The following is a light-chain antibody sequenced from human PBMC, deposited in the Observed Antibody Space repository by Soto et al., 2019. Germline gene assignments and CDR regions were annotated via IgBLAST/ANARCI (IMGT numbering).Light chain of an antibody. J-gene: IGKJ4*01. CDR2: DAS. CDR3: QQRSNWPLT. V-gene: IGKV3-11*01. Sequence: EIVLTQSPATLSLSPGERATLSCRASQSVSSYLAWYQQKPGQAPRLLIYDASNRATGIPARFSGRGSGTYFTLTISILEPEDFAVYYCQQRSNWPLTFGGGTKVEIK. CDR1: QSVSSY.